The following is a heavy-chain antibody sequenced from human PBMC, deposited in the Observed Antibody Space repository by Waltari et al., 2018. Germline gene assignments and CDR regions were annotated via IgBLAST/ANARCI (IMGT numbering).Heavy chain of an antibody. CDR3: ARGIAADGGGGY. CDR1: GFTLRGYE. D-gene: IGHD6-13*01. J-gene: IGHJ4*02. V-gene: IGHV3-48*03. CDR2: ISSTGDTI. Sequence: EVHLVESGGGLVQPGGYLRLSCAASGFTLRGYEMNWVRQAPGKGLEWISYISSTGDTIYYADSVKGRFTISRDNAKNTLYLQMKRLRADDTALYYCARGIAADGGGGYWGQGILVTVSS.